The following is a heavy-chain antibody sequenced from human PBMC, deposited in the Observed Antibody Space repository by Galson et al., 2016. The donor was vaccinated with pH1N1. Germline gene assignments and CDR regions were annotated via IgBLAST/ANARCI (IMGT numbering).Heavy chain of an antibody. J-gene: IGHJ5*02. Sequence: SLRLSCADSGFIFSDYWMSWVRQAPGKGLEWVAKINQDGSRKYYVDSMKGRCTISRDNAENSLSLKMNSRRVEDTAIYYCTTEDYYTSHSWGQGNLVTVSS. CDR2: INQDGSRK. D-gene: IGHD1-1*01. V-gene: IGHV3-7*01. CDR1: GFIFSDYW. CDR3: TTEDYYTSHS.